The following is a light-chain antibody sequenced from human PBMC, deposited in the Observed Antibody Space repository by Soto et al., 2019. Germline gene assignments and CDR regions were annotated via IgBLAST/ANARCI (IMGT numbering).Light chain of an antibody. CDR3: YSYEGENLYV. V-gene: IGLV1-51*01. CDR1: SSNIGGNS. CDR2: EGT. J-gene: IGLJ1*01. Sequence: QSVLTQPPSVSAAPGQKVTISCSGSSSNIGGNSVSWYQQLPGTAPKLLIYEGTKRPSGLSDRFSGSKSGTTASLTISGLQAEDEAHYYCYSYEGENLYVFGTGTKVTVL.